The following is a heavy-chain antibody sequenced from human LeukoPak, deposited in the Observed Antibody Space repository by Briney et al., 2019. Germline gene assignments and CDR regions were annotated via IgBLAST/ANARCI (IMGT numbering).Heavy chain of an antibody. Sequence: GASVKVSCKASGYAFTGYYMHWVRQAAGQGLEWMGWINPNSGGTNYAQKFQGRVTMTRDTSISTAYMELSRLRSDDTAVYYCARDHYYGSGSPLDYWGQGTLVTVSS. J-gene: IGHJ4*02. V-gene: IGHV1-2*02. CDR2: INPNSGGT. CDR3: ARDHYYGSGSPLDY. D-gene: IGHD3-10*01. CDR1: GYAFTGYY.